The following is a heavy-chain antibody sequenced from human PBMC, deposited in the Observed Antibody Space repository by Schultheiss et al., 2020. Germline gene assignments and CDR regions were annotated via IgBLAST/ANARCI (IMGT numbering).Heavy chain of an antibody. CDR3: ARVITMVRGVIKYYYYGMDV. CDR2: IYPGDSDT. Sequence: GESLKISCKGSGYSFTSYWIGWVRQMPGKGLEWMGIIYPGDSDTRYSPSFQGQVTISADKSISTAYLQWSSLKASDTAMYYCARVITMVRGVIKYYYYGMDVWGQGTTVTVSS. CDR1: GYSFTSYW. D-gene: IGHD3-10*01. V-gene: IGHV5-51*01. J-gene: IGHJ6*02.